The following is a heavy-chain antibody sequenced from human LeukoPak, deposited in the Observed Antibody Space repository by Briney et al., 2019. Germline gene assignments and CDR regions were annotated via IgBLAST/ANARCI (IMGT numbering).Heavy chain of an antibody. CDR2: ISSSGSTI. D-gene: IGHD5-18*01. CDR3: ASGGGYSYGIIDY. Sequence: GGSLRLSCAASGFTFSNYEMHWVRQAPGKGLEWVSYISSSGSTIYYADSVKGRFTISRDNAKNSLYLQMNSLRAEDTAVYYCASGGGYSYGIIDYWGQGTLVTVSS. CDR1: GFTFSNYE. V-gene: IGHV3-48*03. J-gene: IGHJ4*02.